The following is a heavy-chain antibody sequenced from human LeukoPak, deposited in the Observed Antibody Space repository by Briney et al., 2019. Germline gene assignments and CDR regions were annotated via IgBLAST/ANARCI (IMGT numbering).Heavy chain of an antibody. CDR3: AKDPGYCSGGSCSPLYYFDY. J-gene: IGHJ4*02. Sequence: SLRLSSAPSRFTPSIYGTDSVRQAPGKRLEWGSVISYDGSNKYYADSVKGRFTISRDNSKNTLYLQMNSLRAEDTAVYYCAKDPGYCSGGSCSPLYYFDYWGQGTLVTVSS. D-gene: IGHD2-15*01. CDR2: ISYDGSNK. CDR1: RFTPSIYG. V-gene: IGHV3-30*18.